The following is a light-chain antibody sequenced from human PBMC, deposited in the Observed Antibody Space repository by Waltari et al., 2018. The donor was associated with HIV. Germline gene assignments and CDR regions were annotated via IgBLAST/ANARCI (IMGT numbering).Light chain of an antibody. Sequence: QSVLTQPPSVSETPGQRVTISCSGNDSHLGNNIVSWYQQFPETAPKLLIYSNNQRPSGVPARFSGAKSGASASLAISGLRSEDEADYFCAAWDDSLNGVVFGGGTKLTV. V-gene: IGLV1-44*01. J-gene: IGLJ2*01. CDR3: AAWDDSLNGVV. CDR2: SNN. CDR1: DSHLGNNI.